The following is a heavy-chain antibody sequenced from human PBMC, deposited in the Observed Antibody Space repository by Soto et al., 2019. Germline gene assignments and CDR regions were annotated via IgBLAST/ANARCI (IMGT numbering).Heavy chain of an antibody. CDR2: ISYDVDNR. V-gene: IGHV3-30-3*01. J-gene: IGHJ6*02. D-gene: IGHD5-12*01. CDR3: ARDYGDSGYDPFNYYYGMDV. CDR1: GFIFSTYA. Sequence: PGGSLRLSCAASGFIFSTYAIHWVRQAPGKGLEWVALISYDVDNRYYADSVKGRFTLSRDNSKNTLYLQMNSLRPEDTAVYYCARDYGDSGYDPFNYYYGMDVWGQGTTVTVSS.